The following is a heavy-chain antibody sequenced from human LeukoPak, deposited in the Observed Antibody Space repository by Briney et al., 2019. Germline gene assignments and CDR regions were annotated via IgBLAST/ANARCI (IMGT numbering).Heavy chain of an antibody. J-gene: IGHJ6*03. Sequence: SETLSLTCAVYGGSFSGYYWSWIRQPPGKGLEWIGEINHSGSTNYNPSLKSRVTISVDTSKNQFSLKLSSVTAADTAVYYCARHVRPQLVLAYYYYYMDVWGKGTTVTISS. CDR3: ARHVRPQLVLAYYYYYMDV. V-gene: IGHV4-34*01. CDR2: INHSGST. CDR1: GGSFSGYY. D-gene: IGHD6-13*01.